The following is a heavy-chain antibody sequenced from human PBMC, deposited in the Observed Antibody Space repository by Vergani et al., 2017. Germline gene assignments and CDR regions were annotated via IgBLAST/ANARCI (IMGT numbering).Heavy chain of an antibody. J-gene: IGHJ1*01. CDR1: GCTFSSYG. CDR3: ATKSCGTPGCQIGYFRE. CDR2: IWYDGSNK. Sequence: QVQLVESGGGVVQPGRSLRLSCAASGCTFSSYGMHWVRQAPGKGLEWVAVIWYDGSNKYYADSVKGRFTISRDNSKSTLYLQMNSLRTEDTAVYYCATKSCGTPGCQIGYFREWGQGTLVTVSS. D-gene: IGHD1-1*01. V-gene: IGHV3-33*01.